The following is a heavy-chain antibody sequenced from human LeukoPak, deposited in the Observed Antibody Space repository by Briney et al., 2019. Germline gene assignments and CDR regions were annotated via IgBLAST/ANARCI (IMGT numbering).Heavy chain of an antibody. CDR1: GFTFSSYA. D-gene: IGHD3-3*01. CDR3: AKGSRGITISKPPDY. J-gene: IGHJ4*02. CDR2: ISYDGSNK. Sequence: PGGSLRLSCAASGFTFSSYAMHWVRQAPGKGLEWVAVISYDGSNKYYADSVKGRFTISRDNSKNTLYLQMNSLRAEDTAVYYCAKGSRGITISKPPDYWGQGTLVTVSS. V-gene: IGHV3-30-3*01.